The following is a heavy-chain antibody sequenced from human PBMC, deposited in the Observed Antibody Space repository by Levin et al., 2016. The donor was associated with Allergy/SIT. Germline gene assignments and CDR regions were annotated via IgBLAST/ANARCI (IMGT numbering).Heavy chain of an antibody. CDR1: GYTFTSYG. Sequence: ASVKVSCKASGYTFTSYGISWVRQAPGQGLEWMGWISAYNGNTNYAQKLQGRVTMTTDTSTSTAYMELRSLRSDDTAVYYCAREGFLNIVVVVAAHYYYGMDVWGQGTTVTVSS. V-gene: IGHV1-18*01. D-gene: IGHD2-15*01. CDR2: ISAYNGNT. CDR3: AREGFLNIVVVVAAHYYYGMDV. J-gene: IGHJ6*02.